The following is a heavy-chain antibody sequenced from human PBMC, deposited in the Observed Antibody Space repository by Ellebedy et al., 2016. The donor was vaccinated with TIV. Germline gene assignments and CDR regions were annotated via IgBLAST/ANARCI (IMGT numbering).Heavy chain of an antibody. V-gene: IGHV3-23*01. CDR2: ISGSGGST. J-gene: IGHJ6*02. CDR3: AKDDVRVRGVISYYYYGMDV. CDR1: GFTFSSYA. Sequence: GESLKISXAASGFTFSSYAMSWVRQAPGKGLEWVSAISGSGGSTYYADSVKGRFTISRDNSKNTLYLQMNSLRAEDTAVYYCAKDDVRVRGVISYYYYGMDVWGQGTTVTVSS. D-gene: IGHD3-10*01.